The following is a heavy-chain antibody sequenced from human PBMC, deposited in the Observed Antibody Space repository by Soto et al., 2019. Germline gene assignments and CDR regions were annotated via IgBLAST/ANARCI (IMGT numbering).Heavy chain of an antibody. J-gene: IGHJ4*02. CDR3: ARGRNWVWYFDY. Sequence: ASVKVSCKASGGTFSSYAISWVRQAPGQGLEWMGGIIPIFGTANYAQKFQGRVTITADESTSTAYMELSSLRSEDTAVYYCARGRNWVWYFDYWGQGTLVTVSS. V-gene: IGHV1-69*13. CDR1: GGTFSSYA. D-gene: IGHD7-27*01. CDR2: IIPIFGTA.